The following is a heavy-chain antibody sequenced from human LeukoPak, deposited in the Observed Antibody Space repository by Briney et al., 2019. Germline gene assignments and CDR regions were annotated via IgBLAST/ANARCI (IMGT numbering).Heavy chain of an antibody. J-gene: IGHJ6*03. CDR3: AIAQGGGYFYYMDV. CDR1: GFTFSSYA. D-gene: IGHD1-26*01. Sequence: GGSLRLSCAASGFTFSSYAMHCVRQAPGKGLEWVAFIRHDGNNEYYADSVKGRFTISRDSSKNTLYLQMNSLRAEDTAVYICAIAQGGGYFYYMDVWGKGTTVTVSS. V-gene: IGHV3-30*02. CDR2: IRHDGNNE.